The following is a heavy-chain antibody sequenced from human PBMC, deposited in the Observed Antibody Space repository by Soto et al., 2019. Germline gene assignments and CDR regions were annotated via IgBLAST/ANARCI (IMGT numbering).Heavy chain of an antibody. V-gene: IGHV3-23*01. CDR2: ISGGGGST. Sequence: EVQLLESGGGLVQPGGSLRLSCAASGFTFNTYAMTWVRQAPGKGLEWVSAISGGGGSTYYADSVKDRFTISRDNSKNTLYLQMNNLRAEDTAVYYCAKDLAPFGGQGTLVTVSS. CDR1: GFTFNTYA. CDR3: AKDLAPF. J-gene: IGHJ4*02.